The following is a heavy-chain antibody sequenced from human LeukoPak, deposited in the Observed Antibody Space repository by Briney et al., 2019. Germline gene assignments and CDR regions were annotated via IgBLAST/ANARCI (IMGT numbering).Heavy chain of an antibody. CDR2: INPNSGGT. CDR3: ARRSSGWFLDAFDI. J-gene: IGHJ3*02. CDR1: GYTFTDYY. Sequence: ASVKVSCKASGYTFTDYYMHWVRQAPGQGLEWMGWINPNSGGTNYAQKFQGRVTMTRDTSISTAYMELSRLRSDDTAMYYCARRSSGWFLDAFDIWGQGTMVTVSS. V-gene: IGHV1-2*02. D-gene: IGHD6-19*01.